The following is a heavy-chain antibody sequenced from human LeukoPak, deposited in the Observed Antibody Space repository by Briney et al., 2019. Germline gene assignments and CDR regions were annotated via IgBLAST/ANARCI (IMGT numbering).Heavy chain of an antibody. CDR1: GGSINTPNYY. J-gene: IGHJ5*01. CDR2: IFYSGGT. D-gene: IGHD3-10*01. V-gene: IGHV4-39*02. Sequence: PSETLSLTCTVSGGSINTPNYYWGWIRQTPGKGLEWIGNIFYSGGTYYSPSLKSRVTILLHTSKNHFSLNLSSVTAADTAVYYCARRPRGVIIKSWFDSWGQGTLVIVSS. CDR3: ARRPRGVIIKSWFDS.